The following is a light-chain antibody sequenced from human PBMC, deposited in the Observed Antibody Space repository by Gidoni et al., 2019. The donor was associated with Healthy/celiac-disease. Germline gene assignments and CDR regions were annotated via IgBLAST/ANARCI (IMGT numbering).Light chain of an antibody. CDR2: AAS. CDR3: QQSYSTLLT. J-gene: IGKJ4*01. Sequence: DIQMTQSPSSLSASVGDRVTITCRASQSISSYLTWYQQKPGKDPKLLIYAASGLQSGVPSRFSGSGSGTDFTLTISSLQPEDFATYYCQQSYSTLLTFXGXTKVEIK. V-gene: IGKV1-39*01. CDR1: QSISSY.